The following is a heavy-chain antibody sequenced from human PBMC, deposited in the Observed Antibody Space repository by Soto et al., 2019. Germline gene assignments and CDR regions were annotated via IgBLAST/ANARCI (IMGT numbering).Heavy chain of an antibody. J-gene: IGHJ6*02. CDR3: ARDQKWDYWKYGYYYGMDV. CDR1: GFTFSSYW. Sequence: AGGSLRLSCGASGFTFSSYWMSWVRQAPGKGLEWVASIKQDGSEKYYVDSVKGRFTISRDNAKNSLYLQMNGLRVEDTAVYYCARDQKWDYWKYGYYYGMDVWGQGTTVTVSS. CDR2: IKQDGSEK. D-gene: IGHD1-7*01. V-gene: IGHV3-7*01.